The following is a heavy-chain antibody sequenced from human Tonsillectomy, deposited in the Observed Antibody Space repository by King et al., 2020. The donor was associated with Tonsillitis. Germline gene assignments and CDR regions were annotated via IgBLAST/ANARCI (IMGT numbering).Heavy chain of an antibody. J-gene: IGHJ4*02. CDR2: ISGSGRST. CDR3: AKVTVTSKVDFFDY. V-gene: IGHV3-23*04. Sequence: VQLVESGGGLVQPGGSLRLFCAASGFTFSNYAMIWVRQAPGKGLEWVSGISGSGRSTYYPDSVNGRFTISRDNSKNTLYLQINSLRAEDTAVYYCAKVTVTSKVDFFDYWSQGTLVTVSS. D-gene: IGHD4-11*01. CDR1: GFTFSNYA.